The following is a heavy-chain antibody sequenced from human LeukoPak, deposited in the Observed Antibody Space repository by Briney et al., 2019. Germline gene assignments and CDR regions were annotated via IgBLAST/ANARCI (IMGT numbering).Heavy chain of an antibody. Sequence: ASVKVSCKASGYTFTNYGISWVRQAPGQGLEWMGWISAYNGNTNYAQKFQGRVTITADESTSTAYMELSSLRSEDTAVYYCASVYGSGSPHYFDYWGQGTLVTVSS. J-gene: IGHJ4*02. V-gene: IGHV1-18*01. CDR1: GYTFTNYG. CDR3: ASVYGSGSPHYFDY. CDR2: ISAYNGNT. D-gene: IGHD3-10*01.